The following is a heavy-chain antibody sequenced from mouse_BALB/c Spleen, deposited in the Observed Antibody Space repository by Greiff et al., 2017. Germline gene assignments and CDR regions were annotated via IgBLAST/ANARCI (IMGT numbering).Heavy chain of an antibody. CDR3: ARQGYGAGKNYFDY. V-gene: IGHV5-17*02. Sequence: EVMLVESGGGLVQPGGSRKLSCAASGFTFSSFGMHWVRQAPEKGLEWVAYISSGSSTIYYADTVKGRFTISRDNPKNTLFLQMTSLRSEDTAMYYCARQGYGAGKNYFDYWGQGTTLTVSS. D-gene: IGHD3-1*01. CDR2: ISSGSSTI. J-gene: IGHJ2*01. CDR1: GFTFSSFG.